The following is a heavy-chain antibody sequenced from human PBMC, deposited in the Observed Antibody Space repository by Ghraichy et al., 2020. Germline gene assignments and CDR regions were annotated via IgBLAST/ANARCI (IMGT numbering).Heavy chain of an antibody. J-gene: IGHJ4*02. CDR2: ISTSGST. D-gene: IGHD4-17*01. CDR1: GGSISTYY. V-gene: IGHV4-4*09. Sequence: SETLSLTCTVSGGSISTYYWSWIRQPPGRGLEWIGYISTSGSTKYNLSLKSRVTISVDTSKNQFSLKLRSVTAADTAVYHCARLPSIRSAYFDFWGQGTLVTVSS. CDR3: ARLPSIRSAYFDF.